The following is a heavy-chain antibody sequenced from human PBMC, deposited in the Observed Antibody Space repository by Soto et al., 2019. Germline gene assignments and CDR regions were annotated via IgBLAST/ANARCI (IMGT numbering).Heavy chain of an antibody. D-gene: IGHD6-6*01. Sequence: SETLSLTCTVSGGSISSSSYYWGWIRQPPGKGLEWIGSIYYSGSTYYNPSLKSRVTISVDTSKNHFSLKLSSVTAADTAVYYCAGHSSSSLGRWFDPWGQGTLVTVSS. V-gene: IGHV4-39*02. CDR2: IYYSGST. CDR3: AGHSSSSLGRWFDP. J-gene: IGHJ5*02. CDR1: GGSISSSSYY.